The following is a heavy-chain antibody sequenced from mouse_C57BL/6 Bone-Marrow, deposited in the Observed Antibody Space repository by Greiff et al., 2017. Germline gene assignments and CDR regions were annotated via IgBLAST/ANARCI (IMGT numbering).Heavy chain of an antibody. CDR1: GYTFTSYW. V-gene: IGHV1-69*01. CDR3: ARNYDCSIDY. J-gene: IGHJ4*01. CDR2: IDPSDSYT. Sequence: VQLQQPGAELVMPGASVKLSCKASGYTFTSYWMHWVKQRPGQGLEWIGEIDPSDSYTNYNQKFKGKSTLTVEKSSSTAYMQLSSLTSEYSAVYCGARNYDCSIDYWGQGTSVSVSS. D-gene: IGHD2-4*01.